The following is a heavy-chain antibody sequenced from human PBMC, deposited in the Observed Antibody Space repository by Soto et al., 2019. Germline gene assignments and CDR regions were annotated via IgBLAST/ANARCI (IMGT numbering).Heavy chain of an antibody. J-gene: IGHJ3*02. CDR1: GFTFSSYS. Sequence: GGSLRLSCAASGFTFSSYSMNWVRQAPGKGLEWVSSISSSSSYIYYADSVKGRFTISRDNAKNSLYLQMNSLRAEDTAVYYCARVAPVSVVVPAARREMGAFDIWGQGTMVTVSS. CDR3: ARVAPVSVVVPAARREMGAFDI. D-gene: IGHD2-2*01. CDR2: ISSSSSYI. V-gene: IGHV3-21*01.